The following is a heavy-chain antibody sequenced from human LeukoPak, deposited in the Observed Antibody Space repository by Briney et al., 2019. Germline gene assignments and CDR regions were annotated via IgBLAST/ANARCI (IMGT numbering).Heavy chain of an antibody. CDR3: ASRLVDLYYGSGSYYYFDY. Sequence: PGGSLRLSCAASGFTFSSYSMNWVRQAPGKGLEWVSSISSSSSYIYYADSVKGRFTISRDNAKNSLYLQMNSLRAEDTAVYYCASRLVDLYYGSGSYYYFDYWGQGTLVTVSS. D-gene: IGHD3-10*01. CDR2: ISSSSSYI. CDR1: GFTFSSYS. V-gene: IGHV3-21*01. J-gene: IGHJ4*02.